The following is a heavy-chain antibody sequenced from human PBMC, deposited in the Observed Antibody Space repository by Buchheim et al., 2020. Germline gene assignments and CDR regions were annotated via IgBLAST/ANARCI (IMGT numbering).Heavy chain of an antibody. CDR2: ISYDGSNK. Sequence: QVQLVESGGGVVQPGRSLRLSCAASGFTFSSYGMHWVRQAPGKGLEWVAVISYDGSNKYYADSVKGRFTISRDNSKNTLYLQMNRLRAEDTAVYYCAKPSGEYYDSSGTYYFDYWGQGTL. CDR1: GFTFSSYG. V-gene: IGHV3-30*18. D-gene: IGHD3-22*01. CDR3: AKPSGEYYDSSGTYYFDY. J-gene: IGHJ4*02.